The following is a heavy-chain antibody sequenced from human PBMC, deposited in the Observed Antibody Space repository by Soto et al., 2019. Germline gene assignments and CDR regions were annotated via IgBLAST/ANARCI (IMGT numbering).Heavy chain of an antibody. CDR3: ARGENIVVVVAATPAEYFQH. V-gene: IGHV1-18*01. J-gene: IGHJ1*01. CDR2: ISAYNGNT. CDR1: GYTFTSYG. Sequence: ASVKVSCKASGYTFTSYGISWVRQAPGQGLEWMGWISAYNGNTNYAQKLQGRVTMTTDTSTSTAYMELSSLRSEDTAVYYCARGENIVVVVAATPAEYFQHWGQGTLVTVSS. D-gene: IGHD2-15*01.